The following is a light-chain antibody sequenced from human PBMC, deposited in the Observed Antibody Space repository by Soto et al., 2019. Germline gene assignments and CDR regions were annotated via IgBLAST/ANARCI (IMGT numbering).Light chain of an antibody. CDR1: SGHSSYA. Sequence: QPVLTQSPSASASLGASVKLTCTLSSGHSSYAIAWHQQQPEKGPRYLMKLNSDGSHTKGDGIPDRFSGSSSGAERYLTISSLQSEDEADYYCQTWGTGIQVVFGGGTQLTV. J-gene: IGLJ2*01. CDR2: LNSDGSH. V-gene: IGLV4-69*01. CDR3: QTWGTGIQVV.